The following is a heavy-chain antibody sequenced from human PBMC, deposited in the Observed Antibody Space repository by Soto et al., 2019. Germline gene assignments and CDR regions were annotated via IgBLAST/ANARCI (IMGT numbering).Heavy chain of an antibody. CDR2: IKEDGSEK. Sequence: PGGTLRLCCVAFKCTSRNYWMTWVRQAPGKGLEWVANIKEDGSEKYYVDSVKGRFTISRDNAKNSLYLQMNSLRAEDTAVYFCARVYFKYDYWGQGTLVTVSS. D-gene: IGHD3-10*01. CDR1: KCTSRNYW. J-gene: IGHJ4*02. CDR3: ARVYFKYDY. V-gene: IGHV3-7*01.